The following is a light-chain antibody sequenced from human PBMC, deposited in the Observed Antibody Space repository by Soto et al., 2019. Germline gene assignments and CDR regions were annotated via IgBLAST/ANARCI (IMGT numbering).Light chain of an antibody. V-gene: IGKV3-11*01. CDR2: DAS. CDR3: QQRSNWPRVT. Sequence: EIVLTQSPATLSLARGERATLSCRASQSISNYLAWYQQKPGQAPRLLIYDASNRATGIPARFSGSGSGTDFTLTINSLESEDFAVYYCQQRSNWPRVTFGGGTKVEIK. J-gene: IGKJ4*01. CDR1: QSISNY.